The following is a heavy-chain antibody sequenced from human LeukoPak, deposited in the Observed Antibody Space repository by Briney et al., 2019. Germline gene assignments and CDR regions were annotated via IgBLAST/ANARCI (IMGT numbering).Heavy chain of an antibody. Sequence: SETLSLTCAVYGGSFSGYYWSWIRQPPGKGLEWVGEINHSGSTNYNPSLKSRVTISVDTSKNQFSLKLSSVTAADTAVYYCASLGSSSWSQAPFDYWGQGTLVTVSS. CDR2: INHSGST. V-gene: IGHV4-34*01. J-gene: IGHJ4*02. CDR1: GGSFSGYY. D-gene: IGHD6-13*01. CDR3: ASLGSSSWSQAPFDY.